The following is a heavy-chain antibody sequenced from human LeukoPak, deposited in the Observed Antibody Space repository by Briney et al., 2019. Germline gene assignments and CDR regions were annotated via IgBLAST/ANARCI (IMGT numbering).Heavy chain of an antibody. J-gene: IGHJ4*02. CDR1: GGSISSGDYY. CDR2: INHSGST. CDR3: AREAPFDY. V-gene: IGHV4-39*07. Sequence: SETLSLTCTVSGGSISSGDYYWSWIRQPPGKGLEWIGEINHSGSTNYNPSLKSRVTISVDTSKNQFSLKLSSVTAADTAVYYCAREAPFDYWGQGTLVTVSS.